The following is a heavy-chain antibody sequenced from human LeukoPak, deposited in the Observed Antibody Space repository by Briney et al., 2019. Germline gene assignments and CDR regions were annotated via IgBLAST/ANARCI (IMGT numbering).Heavy chain of an antibody. Sequence: GGSLRLSCAASGFTLGSFSMNWVRQADGGGLEWVSYISSVSSTIYHAASVKGRFTISRDNAKNSLYLQMNSLRAEDPAVYYCARDKGGSYYGYWGQGPLVTVSS. CDR2: ISSVSSTI. D-gene: IGHD1-26*01. CDR1: GFTLGSFS. J-gene: IGHJ4*02. V-gene: IGHV3-48*01. CDR3: ARDKGGSYYGY.